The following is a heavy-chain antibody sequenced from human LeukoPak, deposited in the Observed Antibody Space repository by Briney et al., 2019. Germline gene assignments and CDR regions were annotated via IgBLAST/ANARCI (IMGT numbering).Heavy chain of an antibody. Sequence: ASVKVSCKASGYTFTSYDINWVRQATGQGLEWMGWMNPNSGNTGYAQKFQGRVTMTRNTSISTAYVELSSLRSEDTAVYYCARGLLPTVREHSDIWGQGTMVAVSS. V-gene: IGHV1-8*01. J-gene: IGHJ3*02. CDR1: GYTFTSYD. CDR2: MNPNSGNT. D-gene: IGHD3-10*01. CDR3: ARGLLPTVREHSDI.